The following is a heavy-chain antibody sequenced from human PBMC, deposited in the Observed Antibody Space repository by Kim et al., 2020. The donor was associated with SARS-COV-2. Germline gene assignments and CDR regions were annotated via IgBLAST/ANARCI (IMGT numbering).Heavy chain of an antibody. CDR2: ITKSSNTI. Sequence: GGSLRLSCATSGFSFSAYDMNWVRQAPGKGLEWLSFITKSSNTINYADSVKGRFTLSRDNAKNSLYLQMNSLRDEETAVYYCVRDRTGGAFDIWGQGTMV. J-gene: IGHJ3*02. CDR3: VRDRTGGAFDI. D-gene: IGHD3-10*01. V-gene: IGHV3-48*02. CDR1: GFSFSAYD.